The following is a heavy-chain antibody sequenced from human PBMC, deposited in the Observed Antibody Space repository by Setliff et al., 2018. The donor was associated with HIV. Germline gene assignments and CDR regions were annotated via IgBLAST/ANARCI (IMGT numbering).Heavy chain of an antibody. Sequence: PSETLSLTCTVSGGSITTYNYYWAWIRQPPGKGLEWIGSIYNSGSTYYNPSLRSRVTISVDTSKNQFSLKLSSVTAADAAVYYCASRVYYYDSSGYLREEGFDPWGQGTLVTVSS. CDR3: ASRVYYYDSSGYLREEGFDP. CDR1: GGSITTYNYY. CDR2: IYNSGST. V-gene: IGHV4-39*01. D-gene: IGHD3-22*01. J-gene: IGHJ5*02.